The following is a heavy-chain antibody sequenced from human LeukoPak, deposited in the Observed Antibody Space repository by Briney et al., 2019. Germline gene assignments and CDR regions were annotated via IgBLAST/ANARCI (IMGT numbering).Heavy chain of an antibody. V-gene: IGHV3-23*03. CDR3: ARLPITDNASDI. J-gene: IGHJ3*02. CDR2: IYSGGST. CDR1: GFTFSSYA. D-gene: IGHD3-3*01. Sequence: GGSLRLSCAASGFTFSSYAMSWVLQAPGKGLEWVSVIYSGGSTYYADSVKGRFTISRDNSKNTLYLQMNSLRAEDTAVYYCARLPITDNASDIWGQGTMVTVSS.